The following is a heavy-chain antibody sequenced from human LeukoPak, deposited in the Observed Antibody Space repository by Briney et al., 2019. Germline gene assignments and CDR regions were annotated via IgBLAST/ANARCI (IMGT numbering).Heavy chain of an antibody. CDR1: GFSFGDYG. Sequence: TGGSLRLSCVGSGFSFGDYGLSWVSHVPGKGLEWVSSISWRGDRTRDADALGGRVTVSRDNAKNALYLEISGLKAEDTAVYYCMASGMKATNSTRVGKVSFYYMDVWGKGTTVTVSS. D-gene: IGHD2/OR15-2a*01. CDR3: MASGMKATNSTRVGKVSFYYMDV. J-gene: IGHJ6*03. V-gene: IGHV3-20*04. CDR2: ISWRGDRT.